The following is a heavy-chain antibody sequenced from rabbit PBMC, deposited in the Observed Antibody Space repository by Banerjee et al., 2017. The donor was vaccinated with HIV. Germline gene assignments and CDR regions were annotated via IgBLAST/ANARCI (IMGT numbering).Heavy chain of an antibody. CDR3: ARDLAGVIGWNFDL. D-gene: IGHD4-1*01. V-gene: IGHV1S40*01. CDR1: GFSFSSSYY. J-gene: IGHJ4*01. Sequence: SLEESGGDLVKPGASLTLTCTASGFSFSSSYYMCWVRQAPGKGLEWIACIVAGSSGSTYYANWAKGRFTISRTSSTTVALQMTSLTAADTATYFCARDLAGVIGWNFDLWGPGTLVTVS. CDR2: IVAGSSGST.